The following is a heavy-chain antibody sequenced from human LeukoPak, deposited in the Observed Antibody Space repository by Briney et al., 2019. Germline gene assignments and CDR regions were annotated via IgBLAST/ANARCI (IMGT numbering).Heavy chain of an antibody. CDR1: GGSISPYY. D-gene: IGHD3-3*01. Sequence: TSETLSLTCTVSGGSISPYYWSWIRQSPQKGLEWIGYISYSGSTNYNPSLKSRVTMSLGTSNNQFSLRLSSVTAADTAVYYCARVPYDFWSGYSPYYYYYMDVWGKGTTVTVSS. CDR2: ISYSGST. V-gene: IGHV4-59*01. CDR3: ARVPYDFWSGYSPYYYYYMDV. J-gene: IGHJ6*03.